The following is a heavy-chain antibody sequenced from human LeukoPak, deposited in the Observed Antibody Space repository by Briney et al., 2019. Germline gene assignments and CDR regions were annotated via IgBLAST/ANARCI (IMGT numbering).Heavy chain of an antibody. Sequence: ASEKVSFKASGYTFIVYYIHWVRQAPGQGIEWMGWINPNSGGTNYEEKFQGRVTMTTDTSISTAYMELSRLRSDDTAVYYGARDASPFDYWGQGTLVTVSS. CDR3: ARDASPFDY. CDR1: GYTFIVYY. J-gene: IGHJ4*02. V-gene: IGHV1-2*02. CDR2: INPNSGGT.